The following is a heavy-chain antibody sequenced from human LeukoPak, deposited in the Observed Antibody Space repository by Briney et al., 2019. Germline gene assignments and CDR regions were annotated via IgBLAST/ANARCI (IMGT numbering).Heavy chain of an antibody. CDR3: ARDLAGYYDFWSGFFQH. D-gene: IGHD3-3*01. V-gene: IGHV1-46*03. CDR2: INPSGGST. Sequence: ASVKVSCKASGYTFTSYYMHWVRQAPGQGLEWMGIINPSGGSTSYAQKFQGRVTMTRDTSTSTVYMELSCLRSEDTAVYYCARDLAGYYDFWSGFFQHWGQGTLVTVSS. J-gene: IGHJ1*01. CDR1: GYTFTSYY.